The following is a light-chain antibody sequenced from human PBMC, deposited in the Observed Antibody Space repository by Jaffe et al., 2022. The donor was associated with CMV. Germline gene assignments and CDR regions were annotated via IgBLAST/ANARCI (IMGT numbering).Light chain of an antibody. J-gene: IGKJ5*01. CDR1: QSVTSNY. V-gene: IGKV3-20*01. CDR3: QQYGSSSFT. Sequence: EMVLTQSPGTLSLSPGERATLSCRASQSVTSNYLAWYQQKPGQAPRLLIYGASNRATGIPDRFSGSGSGTDFTLTISRLEPEDFAVYYCQQYGSSSFTFGQGTRLEIK. CDR2: GAS.